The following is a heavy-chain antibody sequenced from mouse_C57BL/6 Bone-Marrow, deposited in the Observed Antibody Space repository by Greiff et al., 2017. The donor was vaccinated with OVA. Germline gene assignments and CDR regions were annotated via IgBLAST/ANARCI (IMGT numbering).Heavy chain of an antibody. CDR1: GFTFSSYA. CDR2: ISDGGGYT. J-gene: IGHJ3*01. CDR3: ASHLFAY. V-gene: IGHV5-4*01. Sequence: VQLKESGGGLVKPGGSLKLSCAASGFTFSSYAMSWVRQTPGKRLEWIATISDGGGYTYYPDNVKGRFTISRDNAKNNLYLQMSHLKSDDTAMYYCASHLFAYWGQGTLVTVSA.